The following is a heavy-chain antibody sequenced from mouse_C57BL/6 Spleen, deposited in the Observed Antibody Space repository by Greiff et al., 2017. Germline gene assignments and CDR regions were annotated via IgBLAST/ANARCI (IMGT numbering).Heavy chain of an antibody. Sequence: VKVVESGAELVKPGASVKISCKASGYAFSSYWMNWVKQRPGKGLEWIGQIYPGDGDTNYNGKFKGKATLTADKSSSTAYMQRSSLTSEDSAVYFCSRGYYGSRWYFDVWGTGTTVTVSS. J-gene: IGHJ1*03. CDR2: IYPGDGDT. D-gene: IGHD1-1*01. V-gene: IGHV1-80*01. CDR3: SRGYYGSRWYFDV. CDR1: GYAFSSYW.